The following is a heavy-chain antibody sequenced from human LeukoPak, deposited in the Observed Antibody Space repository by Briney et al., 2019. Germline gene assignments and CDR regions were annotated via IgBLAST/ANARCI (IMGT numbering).Heavy chain of an antibody. D-gene: IGHD3-22*01. Sequence: SETLSLTCTVSGGSISSYYWSWIRQPPGKGLEWIGYMYYSGSTNYNPSLKSRVTILVDTSKNQFSLKLTSVTAADTAVYYCARRGFRTSDYYDSSGYYSYFDYWGQGTLVTVSS. J-gene: IGHJ4*02. CDR3: ARRGFRTSDYYDSSGYYSYFDY. V-gene: IGHV4-59*01. CDR1: GGSISSYY. CDR2: MYYSGST.